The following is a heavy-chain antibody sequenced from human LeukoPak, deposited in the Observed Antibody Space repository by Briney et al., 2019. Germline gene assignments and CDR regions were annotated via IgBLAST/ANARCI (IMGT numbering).Heavy chain of an antibody. V-gene: IGHV4-31*03. D-gene: IGHD5-18*01. J-gene: IGHJ3*02. CDR3: ARGATWIQLWFDAFDI. Sequence: PSETLSLTCTVSGGSISSGGYYCSWIRQHPGKGLEWIGYIYYSGSTYYNPSLKSRVTISVDTSKNQFSLKLSSVTAADTAVYYCARGATWIQLWFDAFDIWGQGTMVTVSS. CDR1: GGSISSGGYY. CDR2: IYYSGST.